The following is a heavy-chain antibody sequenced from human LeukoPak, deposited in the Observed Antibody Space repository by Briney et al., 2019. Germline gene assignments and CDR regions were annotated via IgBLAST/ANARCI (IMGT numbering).Heavy chain of an antibody. V-gene: IGHV3-23*01. J-gene: IGHJ4*02. D-gene: IGHD5-12*01. CDR1: GFTFSSYA. CDR3: ARDPGYGHYFDY. CDR2: ISGSGRGGST. Sequence: PGGSLSLSCAASGFTFSSYAMSWVRQAPGKVLEWVAVISGSGRGGSTYYADSVKGRFTISRDNSENTLYLQMNSLRDEDTAVYYCARDPGYGHYFDYWGQGALVTVSS.